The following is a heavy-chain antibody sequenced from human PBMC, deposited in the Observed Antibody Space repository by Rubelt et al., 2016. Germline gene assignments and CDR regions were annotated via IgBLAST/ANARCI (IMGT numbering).Heavy chain of an antibody. Sequence: EVQLVESGGGLVQPGGSLRLSCAASGFTFSSYWMHWVRQVPGKGLEWVANIKQAGSEKYYVDSVKGRFTISRDNAKNSLYLQRNSRRAEDTAVYYCARERAGSYWGQGTLVTVSS. CDR1: GFTFSSYW. D-gene: IGHD3-10*01. V-gene: IGHV3-7*01. J-gene: IGHJ4*02. CDR2: IKQAGSEK. CDR3: ARERAGSY.